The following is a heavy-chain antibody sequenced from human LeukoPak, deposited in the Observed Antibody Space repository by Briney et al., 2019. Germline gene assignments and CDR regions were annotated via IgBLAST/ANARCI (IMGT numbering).Heavy chain of an antibody. CDR1: GFTFSSYS. CDR2: ISSSSSYI. J-gene: IGHJ6*03. CDR3: ARDLAAAVYYYYYYMDV. V-gene: IGHV3-21*01. D-gene: IGHD6-25*01. Sequence: GGSLRLSCAASGFTFSSYSMNWVRQAPGKGLEWVSSISSSSSYIYYADSVKGRFTISRDNAKNSLYLQMDSLRAEDAAVYYCARDLAAAVYYYYYYMDVWAKGPRSPSP.